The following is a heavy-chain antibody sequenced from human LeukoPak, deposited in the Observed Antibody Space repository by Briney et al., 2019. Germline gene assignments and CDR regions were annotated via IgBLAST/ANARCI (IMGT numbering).Heavy chain of an antibody. J-gene: IGHJ6*02. V-gene: IGHV1-69*04. CDR1: GGTFSSYA. D-gene: IGHD6-19*01. CDR2: IIPILGIA. CDR3: GVAVAGTNRYYYYGMDV. Sequence: SVKVSCKASGGTFSSYAISWVRQAPGQGLEWMGRIIPILGIANYAQKFQGRVTITADKSTSTAHMELSSLRSEDTAVYYCGVAVAGTNRYYYYGMDVWGQGTMVTVSS.